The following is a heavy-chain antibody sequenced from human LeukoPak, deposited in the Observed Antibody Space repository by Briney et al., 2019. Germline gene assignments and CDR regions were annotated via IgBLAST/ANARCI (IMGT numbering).Heavy chain of an antibody. D-gene: IGHD6-6*01. V-gene: IGHV1-69*06. CDR2: IIPIFGTA. CDR3: ARGHRIAARRGQFDY. Sequence: ASVKVSCKASGYTFNSYGISWVRQAPGQGLEWMGGIIPIFGTANYAQKFQGRVTITADKSTSTAYMELSSLRSEDTAVYYCARGHRIAARRGQFDYWGQGTLVTVSS. CDR1: GYTFNSYG. J-gene: IGHJ4*02.